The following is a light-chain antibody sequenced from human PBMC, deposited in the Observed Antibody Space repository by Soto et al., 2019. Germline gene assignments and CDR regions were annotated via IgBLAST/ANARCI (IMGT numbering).Light chain of an antibody. CDR1: QSISRN. J-gene: IGKJ1*01. V-gene: IGKV3-11*01. Sequence: ENLLTQSPATLSLSPGERATLSCRASQSISRNLAWYQQKPGQAPRLLIYDASNRATGIPDRFSGSGSGTDFTLTISSLEPEDFAVYYCQQRASWPPWTFGQGTKVEIK. CDR3: QQRASWPPWT. CDR2: DAS.